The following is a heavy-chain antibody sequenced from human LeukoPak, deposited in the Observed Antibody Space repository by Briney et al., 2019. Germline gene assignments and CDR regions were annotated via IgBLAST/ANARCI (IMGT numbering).Heavy chain of an antibody. CDR3: ASTSGSYYQYFDL. J-gene: IGHJ2*01. CDR1: GYSFTSYW. D-gene: IGHD1-26*01. Sequence: GESLKISCKGSGYSFTSYWIGWVRQVPGKGLEWMGIIYPGDSDTRYSPSFQGQVTISADKSISTAYLQWSSLKASDTAMYYCASTSGSYYQYFDLWGRGTLVTVSS. CDR2: IYPGDSDT. V-gene: IGHV5-51*01.